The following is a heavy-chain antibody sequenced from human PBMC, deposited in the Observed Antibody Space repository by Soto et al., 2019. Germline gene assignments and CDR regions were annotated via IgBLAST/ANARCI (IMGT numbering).Heavy chain of an antibody. Sequence: GGSLRLSCAAPGFTFSSYAMSWVRQAPGKGLEWVSAISGSGGSTYYADSVKGRFTISRDDSKNTLYLQMNSLRAEDTAVYYCAKVSSPGTVTNYFDYWGQGTLVTVSS. CDR1: GFTFSSYA. CDR2: ISGSGGST. D-gene: IGHD4-17*01. CDR3: AKVSSPGTVTNYFDY. J-gene: IGHJ4*02. V-gene: IGHV3-23*01.